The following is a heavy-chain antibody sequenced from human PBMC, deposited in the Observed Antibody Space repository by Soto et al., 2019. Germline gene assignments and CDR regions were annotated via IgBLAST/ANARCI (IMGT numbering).Heavy chain of an antibody. D-gene: IGHD6-13*01. CDR1: GFTFRFEN. V-gene: IGHV3-48*04. CDR2: ISGSGSPI. J-gene: IGHJ4*02. Sequence: EVQLVESGGRLIQPGGSLRLSCIASGFTFRFENMNWVRQAPGKGLEWIAYISGSGSPIVYADSLKGRFTISRDNAKNSLYLQMNSLTVEDTALYYCARGDGSSWFFMWGQGTLVTVSS. CDR3: ARGDGSSWFFM.